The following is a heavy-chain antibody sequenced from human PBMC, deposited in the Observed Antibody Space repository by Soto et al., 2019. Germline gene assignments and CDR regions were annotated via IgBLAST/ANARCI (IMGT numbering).Heavy chain of an antibody. V-gene: IGHV3-23*01. D-gene: IGHD3-10*01. J-gene: IGHJ6*03. CDR3: VKFRGRSYPYYYMDV. Sequence: DVQLLESGGGLVKWGGSLRLSCVTSGFTFSTYGMTWVRQAPGKGLEWVSYGGSGGSRYYAESVKGRFTISRDNSKNTMSLEMNSLRTEDTATYSCVKFRGRSYPYYYMDVWGKGTTVTVSS. CDR2: GGSGGSR. CDR1: GFTFSTYG.